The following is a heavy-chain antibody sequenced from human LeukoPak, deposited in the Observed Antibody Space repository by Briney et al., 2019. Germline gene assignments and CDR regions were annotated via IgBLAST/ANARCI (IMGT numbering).Heavy chain of an antibody. D-gene: IGHD6-6*01. CDR3: ARTAARRFDY. Sequence: ASVKVSCKASGYTFPSFFMHWVRQAPGQGLEWMGIINPTGGSTTYAQKFQGRVTITRDTSTSTVYMELSSLRSDDTAVYYCARTAARRFDYWGQGTLVTVSS. CDR2: INPTGGST. CDR1: GYTFPSFF. J-gene: IGHJ4*02. V-gene: IGHV1-46*01.